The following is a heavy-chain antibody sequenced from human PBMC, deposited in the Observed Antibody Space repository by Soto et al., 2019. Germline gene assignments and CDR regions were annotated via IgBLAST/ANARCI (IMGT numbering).Heavy chain of an antibody. CDR3: ARDPPPMYYYDSSGDY. D-gene: IGHD3-22*01. CDR2: ISAYNGNT. CDR1: GYTFTSYG. J-gene: IGHJ4*02. Sequence: QVQLVQSGAEVKKPGASVKVSCKASGYTFTSYGISWVRQAPGQGLEWMGWISAYNGNTNYAQKLQGRVTMTTDTSTSTAYMELRSLRSDDTAVYYSARDPPPMYYYDSSGDYWGQGTLVTVSS. V-gene: IGHV1-18*01.